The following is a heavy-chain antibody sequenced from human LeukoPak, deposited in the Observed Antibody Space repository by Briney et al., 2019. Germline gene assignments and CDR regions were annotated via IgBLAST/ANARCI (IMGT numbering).Heavy chain of an antibody. Sequence: SETLSLTCTVSGGSISSYYWSWIRQPPGKGLEWIGEINHSGSTNYNPSLKSRVTISVDTSKNQFSLKLSSVTAADTAVYYCARADYSRPLDYWGQGTLVTVSS. V-gene: IGHV4-34*01. CDR2: INHSGST. D-gene: IGHD6-13*01. CDR3: ARADYSRPLDY. CDR1: GGSISSYY. J-gene: IGHJ4*02.